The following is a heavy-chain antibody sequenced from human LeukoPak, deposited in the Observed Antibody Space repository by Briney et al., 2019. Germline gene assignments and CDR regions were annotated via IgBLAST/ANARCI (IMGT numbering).Heavy chain of an antibody. V-gene: IGHV3-48*03. D-gene: IGHD5-12*01. CDR2: ISNSGSPI. Sequence: GGSLRLSCAVSEFTFSSYEMNWVRQAPGKGLEWVSYISNSGSPIYYADSVKGRFTISRDNAKNSLYLQMNSLRAEDTAVYYCARAWLRIIDHWGQGTLVTVSS. J-gene: IGHJ4*02. CDR1: EFTFSSYE. CDR3: ARAWLRIIDH.